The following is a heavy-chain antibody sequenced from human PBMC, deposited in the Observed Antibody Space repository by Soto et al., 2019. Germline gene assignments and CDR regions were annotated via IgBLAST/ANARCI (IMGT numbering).Heavy chain of an antibody. Sequence: PSETQSLTCTVSGGSISSYYWSWIRQPPGKGLEWIGYIYYSGSTNYNPSLKSRVTISVDTSKNQFSLKLSSVTAADTAVYYCARDLLPYYYDSSGSITEDYWGQGTLVTVSS. CDR3: ARDLLPYYYDSSGSITEDY. J-gene: IGHJ4*02. CDR1: GGSISSYY. CDR2: IYYSGST. V-gene: IGHV4-59*01. D-gene: IGHD3-22*01.